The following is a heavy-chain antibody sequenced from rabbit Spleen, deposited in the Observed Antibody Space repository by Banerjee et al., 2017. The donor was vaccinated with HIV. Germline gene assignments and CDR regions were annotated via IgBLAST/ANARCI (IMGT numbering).Heavy chain of an antibody. D-gene: IGHD4-1*01. V-gene: IGHV1S45*01. CDR1: GFSFSSNW. CDR2: IDTSNGDT. J-gene: IGHJ6*01. Sequence: LEESGGGLVKPGGALTLTCTVSGFSFSSNWICWVRQAPGKGLEWIACIDTSNGDTDYANWPKGRFTISKASSTTVTLQMTSLTVADTATYFCARSGYVGWGGDGDLMGNKLWGPGTLVTVS. CDR3: ARSGYVGWGGDGDLMGNKL.